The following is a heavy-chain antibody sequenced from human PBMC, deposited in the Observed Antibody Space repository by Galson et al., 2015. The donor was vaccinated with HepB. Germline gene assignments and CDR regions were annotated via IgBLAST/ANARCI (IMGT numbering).Heavy chain of an antibody. Sequence: SVKVSCKASGGTFNSYSINWVRQAPGQGLEWMGGIIPVFGIGNYAQNFQGRVTIIADKSTTTVYMQLTSLRFEDTAIYYCAIGGECSGGSCYEALWGQGTPVTVSS. CDR3: AIGGECSGGSCYEAL. CDR2: IIPVFGIG. CDR1: GGTFNSYS. D-gene: IGHD2-15*01. J-gene: IGHJ4*02. V-gene: IGHV1-69*10.